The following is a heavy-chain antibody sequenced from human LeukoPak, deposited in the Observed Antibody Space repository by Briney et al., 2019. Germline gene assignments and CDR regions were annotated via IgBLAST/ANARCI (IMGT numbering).Heavy chain of an antibody. CDR3: ALTYCGGGSCYSDYFDY. J-gene: IGHJ4*02. V-gene: IGHV1-2*02. D-gene: IGHD2-15*01. CDR1: GYTFTSYY. CDR2: INPNSGDT. Sequence: ASVKVSCKASGYTFTSYYMHWVRQAAGQGLEWMGWINPNSGDTNYVQKFQGRVTMTRDTSISTAYMELSRLRSDDMAVYYCALTYCGGGSCYSDYFDYWGQGTPVTVSS.